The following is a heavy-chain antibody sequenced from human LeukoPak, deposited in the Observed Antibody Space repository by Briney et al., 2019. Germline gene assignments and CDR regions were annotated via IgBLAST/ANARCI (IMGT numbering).Heavy chain of an antibody. CDR2: IIPIFGTA. J-gene: IGHJ4*02. V-gene: IGHV1-69*05. Sequence: ASVKVSCKASGGTFSSYAICWVRQAPGQGLEWMGRIIPIFGTANYAQKFQGRVTITTDESTSTAYMELSSLRSEDTAVYYCARDPILWGGYYYGNYFDYWGQGTLVTVSS. D-gene: IGHD3-22*01. CDR1: GGTFSSYA. CDR3: ARDPILWGGYYYGNYFDY.